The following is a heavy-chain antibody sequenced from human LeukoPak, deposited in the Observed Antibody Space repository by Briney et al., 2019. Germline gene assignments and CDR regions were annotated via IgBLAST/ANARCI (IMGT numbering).Heavy chain of an antibody. CDR2: ISASGGST. CDR1: GLTFSSYA. D-gene: IGHD5-24*01. Sequence: GGSLRLSCAASGLTFSSYAMTWVRQAPGKGLECVSAISASGGSTYYADSVRGRFTISRDNAKNSLYLQMNSLRAEDTAVYYCARYARDGYNYPFDYWGQGTLVTVSS. J-gene: IGHJ4*02. CDR3: ARYARDGYNYPFDY. V-gene: IGHV3-23*01.